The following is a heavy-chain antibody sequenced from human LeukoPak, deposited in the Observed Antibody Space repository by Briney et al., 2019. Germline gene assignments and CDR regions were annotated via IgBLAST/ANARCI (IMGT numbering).Heavy chain of an antibody. CDR3: ARSVGGELLLAYFDY. D-gene: IGHD1-26*01. CDR2: IYYSGST. Sequence: PSETLSLTCTVSGYSISSGYYWGWIRQPPGKGLEWIGSIYYSGSTYYNPSLKSRVTISVDTSKNQFSLKLSSVTAADTAVYYCARSVGGELLLAYFDYWGQGTLVTVSS. V-gene: IGHV4-38-2*02. CDR1: GYSISSGYY. J-gene: IGHJ4*02.